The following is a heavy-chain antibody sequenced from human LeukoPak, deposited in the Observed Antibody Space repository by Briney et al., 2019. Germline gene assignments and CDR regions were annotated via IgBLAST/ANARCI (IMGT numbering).Heavy chain of an antibody. V-gene: IGHV4-34*01. CDR2: INHGGST. CDR1: GGSFSGYY. J-gene: IGHJ3*02. D-gene: IGHD2-2*01. Sequence: SETLPLTCAVYGGSFSGYYWSWIRQPPGKGLEWIGEINHGGSTNYNPSLKSRVTISVDTSKNQFSLKLSSVTAADTAVYYCARGLGSTSFAFDIWGQGTMVTVSS. CDR3: ARGLGSTSFAFDI.